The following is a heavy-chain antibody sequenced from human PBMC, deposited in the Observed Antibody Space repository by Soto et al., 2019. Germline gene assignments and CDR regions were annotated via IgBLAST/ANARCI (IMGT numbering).Heavy chain of an antibody. CDR1: GFTFSGSA. CDR2: IRSKANSYAT. D-gene: IGHD5-12*01. V-gene: IGHV3-73*01. Sequence: PGGSLRLSCAASGFTFSGSAMHWVRQASGKGLEWVGRIRSKANSYATAYAASVKGRFTISRDNAKNSLYLQMNSLRAEDTAVYYCARDHHRYSGYDYVDYWGQGTLVTVSS. J-gene: IGHJ4*02. CDR3: ARDHHRYSGYDYVDY.